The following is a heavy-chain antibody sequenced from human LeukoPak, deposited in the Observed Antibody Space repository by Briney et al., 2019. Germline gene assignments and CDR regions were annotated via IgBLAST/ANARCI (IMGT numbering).Heavy chain of an antibody. V-gene: IGHV1-2*06. CDR2: INPNSGGT. J-gene: IGHJ6*03. CDR1: GYTFTGYY. CDR3: AGERVVAATSPMDV. Sequence: ASVKVSCKASGYTFTGYYMHWVRQAPGQGLEWMGRINPNSGGTNYAQKFQGRVTMTRDTSISTAYIELSRLRSDDTAVYYCAGERVVAATSPMDVWGKGTTVTVSS. D-gene: IGHD2-15*01.